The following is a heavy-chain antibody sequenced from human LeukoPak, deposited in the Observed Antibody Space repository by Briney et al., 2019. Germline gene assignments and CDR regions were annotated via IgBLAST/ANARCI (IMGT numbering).Heavy chain of an antibody. Sequence: SETLSLTCAVYGGSFSGYYWSWIRQPPGKGLEWIGEINHSGSTNYNPSLKSRVTISVDTSKNQFSLKLSSVTAADTAVYYCARDHGRYFDWLSIHYYYYMDVWGKGTTVTISS. J-gene: IGHJ6*03. CDR1: GGSFSGYY. CDR3: ARDHGRYFDWLSIHYYYYMDV. D-gene: IGHD3-9*01. V-gene: IGHV4-34*01. CDR2: INHSGST.